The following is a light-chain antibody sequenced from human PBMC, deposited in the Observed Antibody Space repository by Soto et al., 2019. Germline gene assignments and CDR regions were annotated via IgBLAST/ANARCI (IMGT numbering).Light chain of an antibody. CDR2: DVS. CDR3: QQRSSWPRMYT. CDR1: QSDGNY. Sequence: SVLTQSPATLSLSPGERATLSCRASQSDGNYIAWYQQKPGQPPRLLIYDVSNWATGVPARFSGSGVGTDFTLTISSLEPEDFGVYHCQQRSSWPRMYTFGQGTKLEI. V-gene: IGKV3-11*01. J-gene: IGKJ2*01.